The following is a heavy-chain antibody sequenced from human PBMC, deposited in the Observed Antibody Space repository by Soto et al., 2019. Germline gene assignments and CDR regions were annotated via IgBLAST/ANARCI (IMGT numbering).Heavy chain of an antibody. CDR3: ARGKTLYFSLGFPRVPNGTYFQH. J-gene: IGHJ1*01. CDR1: GGSFSGYY. Sequence: SETLSLTCAVYGGSFSGYYWSWIRQPPGKGLEWIGEINHSGSTNYNPSLKSRVTISLDTSKNQFSLKLSSVTAADTAVYYCARGKTLYFSLGFPRVPNGTYFQHWGQGTLVTVSS. CDR2: INHSGST. D-gene: IGHD3-16*01. V-gene: IGHV4-34*01.